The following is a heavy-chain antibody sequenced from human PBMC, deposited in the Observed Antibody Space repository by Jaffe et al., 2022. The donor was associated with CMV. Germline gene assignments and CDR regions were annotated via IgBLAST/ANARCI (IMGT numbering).Heavy chain of an antibody. D-gene: IGHD5-18*01. CDR2: IYWNDDK. CDR1: GFSLSTSGVG. Sequence: QITLKESGPTLVKPTQTLTLTCTFSGFSLSTSGVGVGWIRQPPGKALEWLALIYWNDDKRYSPSLKSRLTITKDTSKNQVVLTMTNMDPVDTATYYCAHRRITDKVDTAQIDYWGQGTLVTVSS. CDR3: AHRRITDKVDTAQIDY. J-gene: IGHJ4*02. V-gene: IGHV2-5*01.